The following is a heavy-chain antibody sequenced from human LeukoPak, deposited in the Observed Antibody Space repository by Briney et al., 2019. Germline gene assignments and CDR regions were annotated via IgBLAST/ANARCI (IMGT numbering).Heavy chain of an antibody. CDR3: ARGYSSSSEGSFDY. CDR1: GFTFSSYW. CDR2: ISYDGSNS. Sequence: GGSLRLSCAASGFTFSSYWMSWVRQAPGKGLEWLAVISYDGSNSYYADSVKGRFTISRDNSKNTLNLQMNSLRAEDTAVYYCARGYSSSSEGSFDYWGQGTLVTVSS. V-gene: IGHV3-33*08. D-gene: IGHD6-6*01. J-gene: IGHJ4*02.